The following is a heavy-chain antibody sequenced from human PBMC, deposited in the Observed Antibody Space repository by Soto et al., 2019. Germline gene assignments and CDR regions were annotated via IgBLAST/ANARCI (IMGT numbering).Heavy chain of an antibody. Sequence: ASVKVSCKASGYTFTSYAMNWVRQAPGQGLEWMGWINTNTGNPTYAQGFTGRFVFSLDTSVSTAYLQICSLKAEDTAVYYCARLPDYYDSSGYPADYWGQGTLVTVSS. CDR1: GYTFTSYA. V-gene: IGHV7-4-1*01. CDR2: INTNTGNP. J-gene: IGHJ4*02. CDR3: ARLPDYYDSSGYPADY. D-gene: IGHD3-22*01.